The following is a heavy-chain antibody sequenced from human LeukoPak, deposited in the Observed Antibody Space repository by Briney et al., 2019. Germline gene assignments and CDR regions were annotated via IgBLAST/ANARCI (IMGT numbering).Heavy chain of an antibody. CDR2: ISAYDGNT. CDR3: ARESRHSWDYKV. J-gene: IGHJ4*02. CDR1: GYTFIDYG. V-gene: IGHV1-18*01. D-gene: IGHD1-7*01. Sequence: ASVKVSCKASGYTFIDYGISWVRQAPGQGLEWMGWISAYDGNTKYAQKVQDRVTMTTDTSTTTAYMEMRSLRSDDTAVYYCARESRHSWDYKVWGQGTLVTVSS.